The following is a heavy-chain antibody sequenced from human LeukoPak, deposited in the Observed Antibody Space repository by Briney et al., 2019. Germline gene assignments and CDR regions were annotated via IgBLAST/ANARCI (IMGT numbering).Heavy chain of an antibody. D-gene: IGHD3-16*01. CDR1: GDTLSSYA. CDR3: PREACPEMGVMGRGLGGQDCRYDD. J-gene: IGHJ4*02. V-gene: IGHV1-69*04. CDR2: ITTFLGIA. Sequence: ASVQVSCKASGDTLSSYAINWVRQAPGQGPEWMGSITTFLGIANYPQKFQGRVTITANESTTTASIELSMLTSRDTAGYTLPREACPEMGVMGRGLGGQDCRYDDWGQGSLVSV.